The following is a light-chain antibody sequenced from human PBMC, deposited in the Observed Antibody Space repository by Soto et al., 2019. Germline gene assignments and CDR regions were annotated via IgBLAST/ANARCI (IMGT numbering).Light chain of an antibody. V-gene: IGKV4-1*01. J-gene: IGKJ4*01. CDR1: QSVLYSSNNKNS. CDR2: WAS. Sequence: DIVMTQSPDSLAVSLGERATINCKSSQSVLYSSNNKNSLAWYQQKPGQPPKLLIYWASTRESGVPDRFSGSGSGTDFTLTISSLQAEDVAVSYCQQYYSTHPLTFGGGTKVEIK. CDR3: QQYYSTHPLT.